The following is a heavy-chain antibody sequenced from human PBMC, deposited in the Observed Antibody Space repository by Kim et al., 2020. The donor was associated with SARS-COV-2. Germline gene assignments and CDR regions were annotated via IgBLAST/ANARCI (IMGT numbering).Heavy chain of an antibody. CDR3: ARGDTIFVVVINAFDI. D-gene: IGHD3-3*01. V-gene: IGHV4-31*03. J-gene: IGHJ3*02. CDR2: IYYSGST. CDR1: GGSISSGGYY. Sequence: SETLSLTCTVSGGSISSGGYYWSWIRQHPGKGLEWIGYIYYSGSTYYNPSLKSRVTISVDTSKNQFSLKLSSVTAADTAVYYCARGDTIFVVVINAFDIWGQGTMVTVSS.